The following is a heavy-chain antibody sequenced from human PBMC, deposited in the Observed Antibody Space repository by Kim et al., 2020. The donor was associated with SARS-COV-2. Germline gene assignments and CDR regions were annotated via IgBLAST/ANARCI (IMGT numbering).Heavy chain of an antibody. CDR2: INSDGSST. CDR1: GFTFSTYW. Sequence: GGSLRLSCAASGFTFSTYWMYWVRQAPGNGLVWVSRINSDGSSTNYADSVKGRFTISRDNAKNTLYLQMNSLRAEDTAVYYCARSSSTSCPCYYMDVWGKGTTVTVSS. J-gene: IGHJ6*03. CDR3: ARSSSTSCPCYYMDV. V-gene: IGHV3-74*01. D-gene: IGHD2-2*01.